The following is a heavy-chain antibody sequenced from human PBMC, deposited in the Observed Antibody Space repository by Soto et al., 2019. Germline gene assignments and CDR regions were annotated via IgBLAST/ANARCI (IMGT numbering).Heavy chain of an antibody. V-gene: IGHV1-2*02. J-gene: IGHJ6*01. D-gene: IGHD5-12*01. CDR2: MNPKSGAT. Sequence: ASVKVSCKSSGYTFTDYYVHWVRQAPGQGLEWMGWMNPKSGATNYAQKFRGRVSMTRDTSTTTVYMELTRVTSGDTAVYYCTRGGTPYSSWNKYFNGMDVWGQGTTVTVSS. CDR3: TRGGTPYSSWNKYFNGMDV. CDR1: GYTFTDYY.